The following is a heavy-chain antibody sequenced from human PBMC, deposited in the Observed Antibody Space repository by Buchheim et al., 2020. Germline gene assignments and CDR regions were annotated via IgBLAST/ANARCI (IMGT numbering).Heavy chain of an antibody. CDR3: AKVPLHYDSSPWGGVY. CDR2: ISGSGGST. Sequence: EVQLLESGGGLVQPGGSLRLSCAASGFTFSSYAMSWVRQAPGKGLEWVSAISGSGGSTYYADSVKGRFTISRDKSKNTLYMQMNSLRAEDTAVYYCAKVPLHYDSSPWGGVYWGQGTL. V-gene: IGHV3-23*01. CDR1: GFTFSSYA. J-gene: IGHJ4*02. D-gene: IGHD3-22*01.